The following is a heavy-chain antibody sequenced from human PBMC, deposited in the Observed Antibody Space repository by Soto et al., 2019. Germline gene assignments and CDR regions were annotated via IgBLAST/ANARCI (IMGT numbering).Heavy chain of an antibody. CDR1: GFTFSSYA. CDR3: AREPINTVTTSKGPYYYYGMDV. Sequence: GGSLRLSCAASGFTFSSYAMHWVRQAPGKGLEWVAVISYDGSNKYYADSVKGRFTISRDNSKNTLYLQMNSLRAEDTAVYYCAREPINTVTTSKGPYYYYGMDVWGQGTTVTVSS. D-gene: IGHD4-17*01. CDR2: ISYDGSNK. V-gene: IGHV3-30-3*01. J-gene: IGHJ6*02.